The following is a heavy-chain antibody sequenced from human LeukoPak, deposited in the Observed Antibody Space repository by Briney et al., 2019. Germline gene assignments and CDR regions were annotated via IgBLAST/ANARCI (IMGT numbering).Heavy chain of an antibody. V-gene: IGHV4-34*01. Sequence: PSETLSLTCAVYGGSFSGYYWSWIRQPPGKGLEWIGEINHCGSTNYNPSLKSRVTISVDTSKNQFSLKLSSVTAADTAVYYCARGGLDILTGYYRHDAFDIWGQGTMVTVSS. CDR1: GGSFSGYY. J-gene: IGHJ3*02. D-gene: IGHD3-9*01. CDR2: INHCGST. CDR3: ARGGLDILTGYYRHDAFDI.